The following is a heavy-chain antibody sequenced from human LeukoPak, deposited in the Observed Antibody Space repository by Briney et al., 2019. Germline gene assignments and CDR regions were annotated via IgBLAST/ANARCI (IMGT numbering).Heavy chain of an antibody. CDR1: VVSFSRYG. CDR3: ARVVCPYCGYAFDI. J-gene: IGHJ3*02. CDR2: IWYNGDNK. Sequence: RGGALRLSCAASVVSFSRYGKHGGREAPEEGGEWVSVIWYNGDNKYYADSVRGGCTISRENVKNTLYLAMHSVRAEETGAFYCARVVCPYCGYAFDIWGQGTMATVSS. V-gene: IGHV3-33*01. D-gene: IGHD2-21*01.